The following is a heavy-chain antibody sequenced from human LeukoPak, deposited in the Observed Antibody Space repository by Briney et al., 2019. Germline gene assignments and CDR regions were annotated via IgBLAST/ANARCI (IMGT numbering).Heavy chain of an antibody. D-gene: IGHD3-10*01. CDR2: IYYSGST. CDR3: ARLPLSGSYYNYYFDN. J-gene: IGHJ4*02. V-gene: IGHV4-39*01. Sequence: SETLSLTCTVSGGSISSSSYYWGWIRQPPGKGLEWIGSIYYSGSTYYNPSLKSRVTISVDTSKNQFSLELSSVTAADTAVFYCARLPLSGSYYNYYFDNWGQGTLVTVSS. CDR1: GGSISSSSYY.